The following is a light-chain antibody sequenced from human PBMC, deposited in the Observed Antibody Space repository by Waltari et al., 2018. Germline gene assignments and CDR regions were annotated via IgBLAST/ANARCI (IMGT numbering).Light chain of an antibody. CDR1: SSNIGHNY. V-gene: IGLV1-51*01. Sequence: QSVLTQPPSVSAAPGQEDTISCSGSSSNIGHNYVPWYQQLPRTAPTLLIYDNAKRPPWIPDRFSGSKSGTSATLGITGLQTGDEADYYCGAWDSSLSAGLFGGGTKVTVL. CDR3: GAWDSSLSAGL. J-gene: IGLJ2*01. CDR2: DNA.